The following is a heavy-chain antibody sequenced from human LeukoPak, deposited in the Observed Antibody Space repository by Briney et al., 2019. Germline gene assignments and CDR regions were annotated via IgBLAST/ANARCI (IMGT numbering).Heavy chain of an antibody. J-gene: IGHJ4*02. CDR3: ARASDYGSGRGY. V-gene: IGHV4-38-2*01. CDR2: IYHSGST. Sequence: SETLSLTCAVSGYSISSGYYWGWIRQPPGKGLEWIGSIYHSGSTYYNPSLKSRVTISVDTSKNQFSLKLSSVTAADTAVYYCARASDYGSGRGYWGQGTLVTVSS. CDR1: GYSISSGYY. D-gene: IGHD3-10*01.